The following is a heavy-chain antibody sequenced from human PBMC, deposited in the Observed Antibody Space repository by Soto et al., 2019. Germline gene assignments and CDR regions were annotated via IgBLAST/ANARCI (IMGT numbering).Heavy chain of an antibody. Sequence: QVQLQESGPGLVKPSQTLSLTCTVSGGSISSGGYYWSWIRQHPGKGLEWIGYIYYSVSTYYNPSLNSRVTIPVDTSKNQFSLKLSSVTAADTAVYYCARVRDYSNYCDYWGQGTLGNVSS. CDR2: IYYSVST. CDR1: GGSISSGGYY. V-gene: IGHV4-31*03. CDR3: ARVRDYSNYCDY. D-gene: IGHD4-4*01. J-gene: IGHJ4*02.